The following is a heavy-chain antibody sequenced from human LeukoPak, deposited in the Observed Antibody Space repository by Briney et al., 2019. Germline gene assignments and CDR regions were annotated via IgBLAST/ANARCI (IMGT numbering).Heavy chain of an antibody. CDR2: IKQDGSEK. J-gene: IGHJ4*02. D-gene: IGHD1-1*01. CDR1: GFTFSGYW. CDR3: AADNWAPYD. V-gene: IGHV3-7*01. Sequence: GGSLRLSCAASGFTFSGYWMTWVRQAPGKGLEWVAKIKQDGSEKHYVDSVKGRFTISRDNAKNSLYLQMNSLRAEDTAVYYCAADNWAPYDWGQGTLVTVSS.